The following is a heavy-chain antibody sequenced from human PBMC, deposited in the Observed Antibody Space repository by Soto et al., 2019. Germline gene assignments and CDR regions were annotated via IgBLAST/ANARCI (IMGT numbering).Heavy chain of an antibody. CDR3: ARHRIELAWRGFDY. CDR2: LSYNGGT. J-gene: IGHJ4*02. D-gene: IGHD5-18*01. CDR1: ADSSSFSNYY. V-gene: IGHV4-39*01. Sequence: PSETLSLTCTVSADSSSFSNYYWGWIRQPPGKGLQWIGSLSYNGGTFYNPSLKGRVAISVDTSKKQSSLQVTAVTAADTAVYYCARHRIELAWRGFDYWGQGSPVTVSS.